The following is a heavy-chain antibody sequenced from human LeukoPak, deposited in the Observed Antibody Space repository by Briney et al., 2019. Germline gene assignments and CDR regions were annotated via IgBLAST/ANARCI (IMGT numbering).Heavy chain of an antibody. CDR1: GGSISSSSYY. D-gene: IGHD6-19*01. Sequence: SETLSLTCTVSGGSISSSSYYWGWIRQPPGKGLEWIGSIYYSGSTYYNPSLKSRVTISVDTSKNQFSLKLSSVPAADTAVYYCARLKRFSSGWYVLAPHFDYWGQGTLVTVSS. CDR2: IYYSGST. V-gene: IGHV4-39*01. J-gene: IGHJ4*02. CDR3: ARLKRFSSGWYVLAPHFDY.